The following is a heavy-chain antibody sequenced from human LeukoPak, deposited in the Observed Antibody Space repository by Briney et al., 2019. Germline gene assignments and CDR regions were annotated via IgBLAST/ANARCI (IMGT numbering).Heavy chain of an antibody. V-gene: IGHV3-11*01. CDR2: ISSSGSTI. J-gene: IGHJ6*02. CDR1: GFTFSDYY. CDR3: ARTAHCSGGSCLRDYYYGMDV. D-gene: IGHD2-15*01. Sequence: PGGSLRLSCAASGFTFSDYYMSWIRQAPGKGLEWVSYISSSGSTIYYADSVKGRFTISRDNAKNSLYLQMNSLRAEDTAVYYCARTAHCSGGSCLRDYYYGMDVWGQGTTVTVSS.